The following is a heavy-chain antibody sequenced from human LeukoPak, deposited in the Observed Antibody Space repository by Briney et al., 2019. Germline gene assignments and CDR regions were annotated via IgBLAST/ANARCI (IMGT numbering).Heavy chain of an antibody. CDR2: IYHSGST. Sequence: SQTRSLTCTVSGGSISSGGYYWSWIRQPPGKGLEWIGYIYHSGSTYYNPSLKSRVTISVDRSKNQFSLKLSSVTAADTAVYYCARAKRDGIAAAGTLRSWFDPWGQGTLVTVSS. CDR1: GGSISSGGYY. D-gene: IGHD6-13*01. CDR3: ARAKRDGIAAAGTLRSWFDP. V-gene: IGHV4-30-2*01. J-gene: IGHJ5*02.